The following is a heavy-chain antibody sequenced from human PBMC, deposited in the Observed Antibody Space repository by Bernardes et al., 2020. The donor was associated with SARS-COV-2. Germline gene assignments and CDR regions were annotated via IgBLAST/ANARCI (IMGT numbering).Heavy chain of an antibody. CDR3: ARLRADSLGGGFDS. D-gene: IGHD1-26*01. J-gene: IGHJ4*02. CDR1: GGSMSSYY. V-gene: IGHV4-59*08. Sequence: SETLSLTCTVSGGSMSSYYWSWIRQPPGKELEWIAYIYYSGSTTYNPSLKSRVTISIDTSKNQFSLKLSSVTAADTAMYYCARLRADSLGGGFDSWGQGTLVTVSS. CDR2: IYYSGST.